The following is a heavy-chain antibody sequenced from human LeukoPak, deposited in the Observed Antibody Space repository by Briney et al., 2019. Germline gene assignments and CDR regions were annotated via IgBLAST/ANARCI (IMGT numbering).Heavy chain of an antibody. D-gene: IGHD2-2*01. CDR1: GFAFDEHG. J-gene: IGHJ4*02. Sequence: GGSLRLSCTASGFAFDEHGMSWVRQVPGKGLEWVSGINWSGGSTGYADPLRGRFTISRDNAENSLYLQMDSLRAEDTALYYCARAPITSPFYFDYWGQGTLVTVSS. CDR3: ARAPITSPFYFDY. CDR2: INWSGGST. V-gene: IGHV3-20*04.